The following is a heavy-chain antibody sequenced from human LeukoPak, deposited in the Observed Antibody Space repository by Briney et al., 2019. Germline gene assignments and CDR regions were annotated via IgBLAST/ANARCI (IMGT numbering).Heavy chain of an antibody. Sequence: ASVKVSCKASGGSFSSFVITWVRQAPGQGLEWMGWINPNSGGTNYAQKFQGRVTMTRDTSISTAYMELSRLRSDDTAVYYCARGVYGMDVWGQGTTVTVSS. V-gene: IGHV1-2*02. CDR1: GGSFSSFV. CDR3: ARGVYGMDV. D-gene: IGHD6-6*01. J-gene: IGHJ6*02. CDR2: INPNSGGT.